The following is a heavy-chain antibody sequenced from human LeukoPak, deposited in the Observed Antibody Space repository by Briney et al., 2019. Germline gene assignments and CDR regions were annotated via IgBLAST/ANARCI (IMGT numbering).Heavy chain of an antibody. Sequence: PGGSLRLSCVASGFTVSNKYMSWVRQAPGKGLEWVSVLYNAGSTYYADSVKGRFTISRDNAKNSLYLQMNSLRAEDTALYYCAKDSRLLPSNWFDPWGQGTLVTVSS. J-gene: IGHJ5*02. D-gene: IGHD2-15*01. CDR2: LYNAGST. CDR1: GFTVSNKY. CDR3: AKDSRLLPSNWFDP. V-gene: IGHV3-53*05.